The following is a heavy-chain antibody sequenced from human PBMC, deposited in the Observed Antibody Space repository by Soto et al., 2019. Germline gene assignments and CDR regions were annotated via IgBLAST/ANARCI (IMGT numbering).Heavy chain of an antibody. CDR2: ISYDGSNK. V-gene: IGHV3-30*18. J-gene: IGHJ4*02. CDR3: AKSADYYASSGYIDY. Sequence: QVQLVESGGGVVQPGRSLRLSCAASGFTFSSYGMHWVRQAPGKGLEWVAVISYDGSNKYYADSVKGRFTISRDNSKNTLYLQMNSLRAEDTAVYYCAKSADYYASSGYIDYWGQGTLVTVSS. CDR1: GFTFSSYG. D-gene: IGHD3-22*01.